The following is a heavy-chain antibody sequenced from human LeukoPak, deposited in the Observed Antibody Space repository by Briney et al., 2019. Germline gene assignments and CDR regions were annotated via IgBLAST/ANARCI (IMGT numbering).Heavy chain of an antibody. J-gene: IGHJ4*02. V-gene: IGHV4-59*01. D-gene: IGHD3-16*02. CDR2: IYYSGST. CDR3: ARGIYDYVWGSYRYNDY. CDR1: GGSISSYY. Sequence: TSETLSLTCTVSGGSISSYYWSWIRQPPGKGLEWIGYIYYSGSTNYNPSLKSRVTISVDTSKNQFSLKLSSVTAAATAVYYCARGIYDYVWGSYRYNDYWGQGTLVTVSS.